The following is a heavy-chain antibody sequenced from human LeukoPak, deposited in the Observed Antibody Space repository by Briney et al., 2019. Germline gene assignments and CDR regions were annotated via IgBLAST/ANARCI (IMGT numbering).Heavy chain of an antibody. Sequence: SQTLSLTCTVSGGSISSGSYYWSWIRQPAGKGLEWIGRIYTSGSTNYNPSLKSRVTISVDTSKNQFSLKLSSVTAADTAVYYCARDLAYSSSWSRPWSHAFDIWGQGTMVTVSS. CDR2: IYTSGST. D-gene: IGHD6-13*01. CDR1: GGSISSGSYY. J-gene: IGHJ3*02. V-gene: IGHV4-61*02. CDR3: ARDLAYSSSWSRPWSHAFDI.